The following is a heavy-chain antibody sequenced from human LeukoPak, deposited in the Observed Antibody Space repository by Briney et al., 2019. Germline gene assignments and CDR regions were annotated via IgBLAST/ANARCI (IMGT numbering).Heavy chain of an antibody. V-gene: IGHV3-23*01. CDR1: GFTFSSYA. J-gene: IGHJ4*02. CDR3: ANLGLGIVVVVAASPGGFDY. D-gene: IGHD2-15*01. Sequence: GGPLRLSCAASGFTFSSYAMSWVRQAPGKGLEWVSAISGSGGSTYYADSVKGRFTISKDNSKTTPSLQMNSLRAEDTAVYYCANLGLGIVVVVAASPGGFDYWGQGTLVTVSS. CDR2: ISGSGGST.